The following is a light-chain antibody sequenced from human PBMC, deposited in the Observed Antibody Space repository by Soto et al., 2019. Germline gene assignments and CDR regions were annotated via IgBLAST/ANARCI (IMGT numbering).Light chain of an antibody. CDR1: QSVGNF. CDR3: QQRSNWPPLT. Sequence: EVVLTQSPAILSLSPGERATLSCRASQSVGNFLTWYQQKPGQAPRLLIYDASTRATGIPARFSSSGSGTDFTLTISSLEPEDFAVYYCQQRSNWPPLTFGGGSKVDIK. CDR2: DAS. J-gene: IGKJ4*01. V-gene: IGKV3-11*01.